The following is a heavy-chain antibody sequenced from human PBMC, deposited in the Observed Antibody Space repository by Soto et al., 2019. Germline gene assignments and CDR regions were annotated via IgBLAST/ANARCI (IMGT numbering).Heavy chain of an antibody. CDR2: IHVTGYT. Sequence: SETLSLTCTVSGASITSGSYSWSWIRQAPWKGLEWIGNIHVTGYTAFSPSLKRRVTMSVDTSKNQFSLNVNSVTAADTAVYFCARGGALRPNGHVPLAFRAQG. CDR3: ARGGALRPNGHVPLAF. J-gene: IGHJ4*02. V-gene: IGHV4-30-2*01. D-gene: IGHD1-26*01. CDR1: GASITSGSYS.